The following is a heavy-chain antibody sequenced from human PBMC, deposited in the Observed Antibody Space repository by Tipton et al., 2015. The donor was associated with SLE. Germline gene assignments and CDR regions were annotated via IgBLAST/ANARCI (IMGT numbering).Heavy chain of an antibody. J-gene: IGHJ4*02. D-gene: IGHD3-22*01. V-gene: IGHV4-34*01. CDR2: VNHGGGT. CDR3: ASRRNYYDSSGLFDY. Sequence: TLSLTCAVYGGSFSGYYWSWIRQSPGKGLEWIGEVNHGGGTNYNPSLKSRVTISVDTSTHQFSLKLSSVTAADTAVYYCASRRNYYDSSGLFDYWGQGTLVTVSS. CDR1: GGSFSGYY.